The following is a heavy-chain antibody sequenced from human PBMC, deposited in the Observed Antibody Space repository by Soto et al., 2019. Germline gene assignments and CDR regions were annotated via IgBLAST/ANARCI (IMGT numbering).Heavy chain of an antibody. D-gene: IGHD3-16*01. CDR2: IIPIFGTA. V-gene: IGHV1-69*01. CDR3: ARWPDGVYYYYGMDV. Sequence: QVQLVQSGAEVKKPGSSVKVSCKASGGTFSSYAISWVRQAPGQGLEWMGGIIPIFGTANYAQKFQGRVTITADESTNPAYMGLGRLRSEDTGVYYCARWPDGVYYYYGMDVWGQGTTVTVSS. CDR1: GGTFSSYA. J-gene: IGHJ6*02.